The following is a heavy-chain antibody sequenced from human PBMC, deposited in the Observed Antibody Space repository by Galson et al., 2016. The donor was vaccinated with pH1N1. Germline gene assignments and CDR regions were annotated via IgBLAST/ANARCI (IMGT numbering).Heavy chain of an antibody. Sequence: SKTLSLTCTVSAGSLSTYYWSWIRQPAGKGLEWIGRIYTSGSTSYNPSLKSRVTMSVDKSKNQFSLSLTSVTAADTAVYYCVAGGSSYDLDLHCGMDVWGQGTTVTVSS. J-gene: IGHJ6*02. CDR1: AGSLSTYY. CDR3: VAGGSSYDLDLHCGMDV. V-gene: IGHV4-4*07. CDR2: IYTSGST. D-gene: IGHD5-18*01.